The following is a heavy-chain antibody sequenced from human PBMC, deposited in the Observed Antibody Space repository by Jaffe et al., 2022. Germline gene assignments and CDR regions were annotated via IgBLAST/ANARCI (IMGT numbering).Heavy chain of an antibody. J-gene: IGHJ4*02. V-gene: IGHV3-9*01. CDR1: GLTYYEHA. CDR2: YLRDGERV. Sequence: QLVESGGGLVQPGRSLRLSCAGSGLTYYEHAIHWVRQRPGKGLEWVAGYLRDGERVGYADSVKGRFIISRDNARNSLYLQMNSLRPEDTALYYCGKDLRPGDLFFWGQGTLVTVSS. D-gene: IGHD2-21*01. CDR3: GKDLRPGDLFF.